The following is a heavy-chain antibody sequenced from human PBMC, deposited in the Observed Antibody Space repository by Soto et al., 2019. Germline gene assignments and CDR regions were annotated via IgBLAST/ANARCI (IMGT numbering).Heavy chain of an antibody. Sequence: PGGSLRLSCGTSGFTFANYGMGWVRQAPGRGLEWVSGISSSGGRTYYAESVKGRFTISRDNSKNTLFLQMNSLRAEDTAVYYCAKVAKSRVVIEYFDYWGQGSLVTVSS. D-gene: IGHD3-3*01. J-gene: IGHJ4*02. CDR1: GFTFANYG. CDR2: ISSSGGRT. V-gene: IGHV3-23*01. CDR3: AKVAKSRVVIEYFDY.